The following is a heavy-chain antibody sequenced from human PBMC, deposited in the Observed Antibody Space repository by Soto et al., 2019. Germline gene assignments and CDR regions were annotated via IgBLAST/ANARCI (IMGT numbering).Heavy chain of an antibody. J-gene: IGHJ4*02. Sequence: GGSLRLSCAASGFAFRTYWMHWVRQAPGKGLVWVSRISSDGSSTNYADSVRGRFTISRDNAKNTVYLQMNSLRAEDTAMYYCARYQYQPAPFDHWGQGTLVTVSS. CDR2: ISSDGSST. V-gene: IGHV3-74*01. D-gene: IGHD4-4*01. CDR3: ARYQYQPAPFDH. CDR1: GFAFRTYW.